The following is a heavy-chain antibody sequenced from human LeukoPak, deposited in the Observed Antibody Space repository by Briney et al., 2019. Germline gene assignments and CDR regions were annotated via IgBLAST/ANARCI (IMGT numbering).Heavy chain of an antibody. J-gene: IGHJ4*02. CDR3: ARQPYSSSYYFDY. CDR1: GGSISSSSYC. V-gene: IGHV4-39*01. Sequence: SETLSLTCTVSGGSISSSSYCWGWIRQPPGKGLEWIGSIYYSGSTYYNPSLKSRVTISVDTSKNQFSLKLSSVTAADTAVHYCARQPYSSSYYFDYWSQRTLVTVSS. CDR2: IYYSGST. D-gene: IGHD6-6*01.